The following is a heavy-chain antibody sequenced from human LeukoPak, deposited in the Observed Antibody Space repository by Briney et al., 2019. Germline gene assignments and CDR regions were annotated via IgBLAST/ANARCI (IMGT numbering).Heavy chain of an antibody. D-gene: IGHD3-10*02. Sequence: GGSLRLSCAASGFTFSSYEMNWVRQAPGKGLEWVSYISSSGSTIYYADSVKGRFTISRDNAKNSLYLQMNSLRAEDTAVYYCAELGITMIGGVRGKGTTVTISS. CDR1: GFTFSSYE. CDR3: AELGITMIGGV. J-gene: IGHJ6*04. V-gene: IGHV3-48*03. CDR2: ISSSGSTI.